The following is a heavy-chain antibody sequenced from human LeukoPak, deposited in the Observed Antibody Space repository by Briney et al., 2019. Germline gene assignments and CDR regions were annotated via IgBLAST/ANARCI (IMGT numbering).Heavy chain of an antibody. CDR2: IYYSGTT. CDR3: ARHTLRGVPDY. V-gene: IGHV4-39*01. J-gene: IGHJ4*02. D-gene: IGHD3-10*01. CDR1: GVSISSSSSY. Sequence: NPSETLSLTCTVSGVSISSSSSYWGWIRQPPGKGLEWIGSIYYSGTTYYNPSLKSRVTISVDTSKNQFSLKLSSVTAADTAVYYRARHTLRGVPDYWGQGTLVTVSS.